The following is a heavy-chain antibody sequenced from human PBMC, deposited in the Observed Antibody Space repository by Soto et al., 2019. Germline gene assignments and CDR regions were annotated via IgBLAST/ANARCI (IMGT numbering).Heavy chain of an antibody. V-gene: IGHV1-18*04. D-gene: IGHD3-3*01. Sequence: GASVKVSCKASGYTFTSYGISWVRQAPGQGLEWMGWISAYNGNTNYAQKLQGRVTMTTDTSTSTAYMELRSLRSDDTAVYYCARELYDFWSGSRVQMDDWGQGTTVTVSS. CDR2: ISAYNGNT. CDR1: GYTFTSYG. J-gene: IGHJ6*02. CDR3: ARELYDFWSGSRVQMDD.